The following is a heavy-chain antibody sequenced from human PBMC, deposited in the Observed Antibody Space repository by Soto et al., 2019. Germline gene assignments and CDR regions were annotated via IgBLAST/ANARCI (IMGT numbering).Heavy chain of an antibody. V-gene: IGHV3-30*18. D-gene: IGHD2-15*01. CDR1: GFTFSSYG. CDR3: AKMVAGRLYYYYGMDV. J-gene: IGHJ6*02. CDR2: ISYDGSNK. Sequence: GSLRLSCAASGFTFSSYGMHWVRQAPGKGLEWVAVISYDGSNKYYADSVKGRFTISRDNSKNTLYLQMNSLRAEDTAVYYCAKMVAGRLYYYYGMDVWGQGTTVTVSS.